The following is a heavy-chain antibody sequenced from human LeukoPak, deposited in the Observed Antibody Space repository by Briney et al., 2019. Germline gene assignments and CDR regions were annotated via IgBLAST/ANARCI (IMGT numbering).Heavy chain of an antibody. D-gene: IGHD2-2*02. CDR1: GFTFSSYA. CDR3: ARVYIPNWFDP. CDR2: INWNGGST. Sequence: GGSLRLSCAASGFTFSSYAMSWVRQAPGKGLEWVSGINWNGGSTGYADSVKGRFTISRDNAKNSLYLQMNSLRAEDTALYYCARVYIPNWFDPWGQGTLVTVSS. V-gene: IGHV3-20*04. J-gene: IGHJ5*02.